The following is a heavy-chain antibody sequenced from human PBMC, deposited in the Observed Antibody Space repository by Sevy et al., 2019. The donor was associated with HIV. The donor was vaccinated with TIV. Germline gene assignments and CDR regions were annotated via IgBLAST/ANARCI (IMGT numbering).Heavy chain of an antibody. Sequence: GGSLRLSCAASGFTFSRNWMTWVRQAPGKGLEWVANIKEDGSEKYYDDSVKGRFTISRDNAKNSLYLQMDSLRADDTAMYFCASTPGTIAAADYFFDYWGQGTLVTVSS. J-gene: IGHJ4*02. V-gene: IGHV3-7*01. CDR2: IKEDGSEK. CDR3: ASTPGTIAAADYFFDY. D-gene: IGHD6-13*01. CDR1: GFTFSRNW.